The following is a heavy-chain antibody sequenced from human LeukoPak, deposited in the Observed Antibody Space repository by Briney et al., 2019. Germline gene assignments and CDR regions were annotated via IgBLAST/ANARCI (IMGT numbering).Heavy chain of an antibody. J-gene: IGHJ3*02. CDR3: ARDEIRSGAFDI. CDR1: GFTFSSYE. CDR2: ISGSGGTI. D-gene: IGHD3-10*01. Sequence: GGTLRLSCAASGFTFSSYEMNWVRQAPGKGLEWVSYISGSGGTIYYGDSVKGRFTISRDNARNSMYLQMNSLRAEDTAIYYCARDEIRSGAFDIWGQGTMVTVSS. V-gene: IGHV3-48*03.